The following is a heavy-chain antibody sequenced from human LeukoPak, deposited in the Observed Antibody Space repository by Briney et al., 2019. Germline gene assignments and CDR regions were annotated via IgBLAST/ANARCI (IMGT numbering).Heavy chain of an antibody. J-gene: IGHJ4*02. CDR1: GFTLSTYA. V-gene: IGHV3-64*01. CDR2: LSSDGYST. D-gene: IGHD6-13*01. CDR3: ARGQQRVIRPFDY. Sequence: PGGSLRLSCATSGFTLSTYAMHWVRQAPGKGLEYVSSLSSDGYSTYYANSVRGRFTISRDNSKDTLDLQMGSLRPEDTAVYYCARGQQRVIRPFDYWGQGTLVTVSS.